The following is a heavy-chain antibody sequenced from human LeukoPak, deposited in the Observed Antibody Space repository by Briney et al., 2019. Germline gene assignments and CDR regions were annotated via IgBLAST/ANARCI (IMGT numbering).Heavy chain of an antibody. CDR3: AKLSYYDILTGYYLDS. V-gene: IGHV3-9*01. D-gene: IGHD3-9*01. CDR1: GFTFDDYA. CDR2: ISWNSGSI. J-gene: IGHJ4*02. Sequence: GGSLRLSCAASGFTFDDYAMHWVRQAPGKGLEWVSGISWNSGSIGYADSVKGRFAISRDNAKNSLYLQMNSLRAEDTAVYYCAKLSYYDILTGYYLDSWGQGTLVTVSS.